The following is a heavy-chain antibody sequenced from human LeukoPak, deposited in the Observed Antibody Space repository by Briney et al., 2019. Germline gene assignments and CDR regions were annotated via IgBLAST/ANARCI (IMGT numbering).Heavy chain of an antibody. Sequence: ASVKVSCKASGYTFTSYYMHWVRQAPGQGLEWMGIINPSGGSTSYAQKFQGRVTMTRDTSTSTVYMELSSLRSEDTAVYYCAPELPGHGMDVWGQGTTVTVSS. CDR3: APELPGHGMDV. D-gene: IGHD1-14*01. V-gene: IGHV1-46*03. CDR1: GYTFTSYY. CDR2: INPSGGST. J-gene: IGHJ6*02.